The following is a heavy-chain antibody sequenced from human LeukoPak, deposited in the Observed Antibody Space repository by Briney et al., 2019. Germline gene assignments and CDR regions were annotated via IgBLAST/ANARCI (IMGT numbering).Heavy chain of an antibody. CDR1: GYTFSSYY. J-gene: IGHJ4*02. CDR2: INPSGGTT. CDR3: ARDSLRRGLVPAASGFDY. V-gene: IGHV1-46*01. D-gene: IGHD2-2*01. Sequence: GASVKVSCKASGYTFSSYYMHWVRQAPGQGLEWMGVINPSGGTTTYAQKFQGRVTITTDESTSTAYMELSSLRSEDTAVYYCARDSLRRGLVPAASGFDYWGQGTLVTVSS.